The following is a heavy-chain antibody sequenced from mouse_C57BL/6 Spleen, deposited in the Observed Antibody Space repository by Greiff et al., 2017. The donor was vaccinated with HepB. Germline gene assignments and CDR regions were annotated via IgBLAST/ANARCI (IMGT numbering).Heavy chain of an antibody. D-gene: IGHD2-4*01. CDR2: IDPEDGDT. CDR1: GFNIKDYY. Sequence: EVQLQQSGAELVRPGASVKLSCTASGFNIKDYYMHWVKQRPEQGLEWIGRIDPEDGDTEYAPKFQGKATMTADTSSNTAYLQLSSLTSEDTAVYYCTTKSDYDEGAYAMDYWGQGTSVTVSS. V-gene: IGHV14-1*01. CDR3: TTKSDYDEGAYAMDY. J-gene: IGHJ4*01.